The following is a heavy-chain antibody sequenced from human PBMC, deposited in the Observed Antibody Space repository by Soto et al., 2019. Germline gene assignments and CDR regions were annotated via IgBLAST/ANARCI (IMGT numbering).Heavy chain of an antibody. CDR1: GGSFSTYG. V-gene: IGHV1-69*01. J-gene: IGHJ3*02. CDR2: FIPVFTTA. D-gene: IGHD4-17*01. CDR3: ARDGVDVSRTTVRHGALDI. Sequence: QVQLVQSGAEVKKPGSSVKVSCKASGGSFSTYGISWVRQAPGQGLEWMGGFIPVFTTAKYAQKFQGRVSITADESTDTAYMELSRLRSEDTAVYFCARDGVDVSRTTVRHGALDIWGQGTVVTVSS.